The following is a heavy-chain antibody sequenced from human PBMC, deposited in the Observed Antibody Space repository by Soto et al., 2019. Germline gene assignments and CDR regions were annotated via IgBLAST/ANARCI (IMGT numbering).Heavy chain of an antibody. J-gene: IGHJ3*02. CDR1: GFTFSSYA. CDR2: ISGSGGST. Sequence: GESLKISCAASGFTFSSYAMSWVRQAPGKGLEWVSAISGSGGSTYYADSVKGRFTISRDNSKNTLYLQMNSLRAEDTAVYYCAKADSIAARSDAFDIWGQGTMVTVSS. V-gene: IGHV3-23*01. D-gene: IGHD6-6*01. CDR3: AKADSIAARSDAFDI.